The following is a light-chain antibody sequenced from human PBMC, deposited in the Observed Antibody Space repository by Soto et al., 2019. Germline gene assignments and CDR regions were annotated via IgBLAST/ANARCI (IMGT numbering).Light chain of an antibody. J-gene: IGKJ2*01. CDR2: WAS. CDR3: QQDSRTPYT. Sequence: DIVMTQSPDSLAVSLGERATINCKSSQSVLYSSSNKNYLAWYQQIPGQPPKLLIYWASTRESGVPDRFSGSGSGTDFTLTISSLQAEDVAVYYCQQDSRTPYTCGQGTKLEIK. CDR1: QSVLYSSSNKNY. V-gene: IGKV4-1*01.